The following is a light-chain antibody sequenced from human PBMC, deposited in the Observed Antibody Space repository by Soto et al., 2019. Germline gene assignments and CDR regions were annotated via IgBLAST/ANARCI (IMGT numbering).Light chain of an antibody. J-gene: IGKJ5*01. V-gene: IGKV3D-15*01. CDR1: QSVSSY. Sequence: EIVLTQSPGTLSLSPGERATLSCRASQSVSSYLAWYQQKPGQAPRILIYDASNRDTGIPARFSGSGSGTDFTLTISCLQSEDFSTYYCQQYYSYPITFGQGTRLEIK. CDR3: QQYYSYPIT. CDR2: DAS.